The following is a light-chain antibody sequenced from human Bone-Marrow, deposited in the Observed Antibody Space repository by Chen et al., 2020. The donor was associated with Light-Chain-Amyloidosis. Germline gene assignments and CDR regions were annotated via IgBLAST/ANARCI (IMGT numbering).Light chain of an antibody. CDR3: SSYTVRGTLVWV. V-gene: IGLV2-14*03. Sequence: QSALTHPAPVSGSPGQSITFSCTGTSSDIGFYNYVSWFQQHPGEAPKLIIYDVTNRPSGVSDRFSGSKSGNTASLTITGLQAEDEVNYYCSSYTVRGTLVWVFGGGTKLTVL. CDR1: SSDIGFYNY. J-gene: IGLJ3*02. CDR2: DVT.